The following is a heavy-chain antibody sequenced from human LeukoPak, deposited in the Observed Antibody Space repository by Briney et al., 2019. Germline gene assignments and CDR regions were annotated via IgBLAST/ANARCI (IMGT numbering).Heavy chain of an antibody. CDR2: IYYSGST. J-gene: IGHJ4*02. CDR1: GGSISSGDYY. V-gene: IGHV4-30-4*08. D-gene: IGHD2-21*01. CDR3: ARENPSAYCGGDCHGD. Sequence: SQTLSLTCTVSGGSISSGDYYWSWIRQPPGKGLEWIGYIYYSGSTYYNPSLKSRVTISVDTSKNQFSLKLSSVTAADTAVYYCARENPSAYCGGDCHGDWGQGTLVTVSS.